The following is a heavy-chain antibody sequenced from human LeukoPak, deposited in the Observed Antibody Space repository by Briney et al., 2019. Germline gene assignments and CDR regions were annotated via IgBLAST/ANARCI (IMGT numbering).Heavy chain of an antibody. D-gene: IGHD2-8*01. CDR3: ARDPYEGGDY. CDR1: GFTFSSYG. V-gene: IGHV3-33*01. J-gene: IGHJ4*02. CDR2: IWYDGSNK. Sequence: PGGSLRLSCAASGFTFSSYGMHWVRQAPGKGLEWVAAIWYDGSNKYYADSVKGRFTISRDNSKNTLYLQMNSLRAEDTAVYYCARDPYEGGDYWGQGALVTVSS.